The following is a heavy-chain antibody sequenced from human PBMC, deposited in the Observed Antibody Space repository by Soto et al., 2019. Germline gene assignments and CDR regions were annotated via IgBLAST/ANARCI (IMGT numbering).Heavy chain of an antibody. CDR1: GFTFDDYA. CDR2: ISWNSGSI. D-gene: IGHD2-15*01. V-gene: IGHV3-9*01. J-gene: IGHJ4*02. CDR3: AKLGYCSGGSCYFDYYFDY. Sequence: GGSLRLSCAASGFTFDDYAMHWVRQAPGKGLEWVSGISWNSGSIGYADSVKGRFTISGDNAKNSLYLQMNSLRAEDTALYYCAKLGYCSGGSCYFDYYFDYWGQGTLVTVSS.